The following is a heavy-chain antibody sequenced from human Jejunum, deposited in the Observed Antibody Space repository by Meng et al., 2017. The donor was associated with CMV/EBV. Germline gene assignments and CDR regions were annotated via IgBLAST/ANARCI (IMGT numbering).Heavy chain of an antibody. CDR3: ARGRGYFYGMDV. Sequence: CAASGFSFSSDTMNWVRQAPGKGLEWVSVIYSDGSTYYADSVKGRFSISRDNSKNTLYLQMNSLRAEDTAVYYCARGRGYFYGMDVWGQGTTVTVSS. CDR2: IYSDGST. CDR1: GFSFSSDT. V-gene: IGHV3-53*01. J-gene: IGHJ6*02.